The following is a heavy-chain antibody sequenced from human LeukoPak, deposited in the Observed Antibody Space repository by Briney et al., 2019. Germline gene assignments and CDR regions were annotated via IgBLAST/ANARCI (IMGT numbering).Heavy chain of an antibody. CDR2: MSASGGST. CDR1: GFTFSSYS. D-gene: IGHD6-19*01. V-gene: IGHV3-23*01. Sequence: GGSLRLSCAASGFTFSSYSMNWVRQAPGMGLECVSAMSASGGSTYIADSVKGRFTISRDNSNNTLYLQMNSLRVEDTAVYYCAKGSGGGYSSGSAFDYWGQGTLVTVSS. J-gene: IGHJ4*02. CDR3: AKGSGGGYSSGSAFDY.